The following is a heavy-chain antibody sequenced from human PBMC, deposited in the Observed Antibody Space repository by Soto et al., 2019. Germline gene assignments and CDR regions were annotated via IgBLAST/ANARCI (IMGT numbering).Heavy chain of an antibody. V-gene: IGHV3-33*01. CDR2: IWYDGSNK. D-gene: IGHD3-3*01. CDR1: GFTFSSYG. CDR3: ARAHTYYDFWSGKYYYYDMDV. J-gene: IGHJ6*02. Sequence: QVQLVESGGGVVQPGRSLRLSCAASGFTFSSYGMHWVRQAPGKGLEWVAVIWYDGSNKYYADSVKGRFTISRDNSKNTLYLQMNSLRAEDTAVYYCARAHTYYDFWSGKYYYYDMDVWGQGTTVTVSS.